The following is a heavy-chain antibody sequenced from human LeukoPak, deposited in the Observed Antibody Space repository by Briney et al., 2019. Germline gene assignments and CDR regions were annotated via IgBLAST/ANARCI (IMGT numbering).Heavy chain of an antibody. D-gene: IGHD2-15*01. CDR3: ATDRVVVVSGFRNYFDY. CDR2: IDHSGNA. V-gene: IGHV4-38-2*01. J-gene: IGHJ4*02. Sequence: PSETLSLTCAVSGYSITSGYHWDWIRQCPEKGLEWIAGIDHSGNAYYDPSLKSRVTISVDTSKNQFSLKMNSVTAADTAVYYCATDRVVVVSGFRNYFDYWGQGILVTVSS. CDR1: GYSITSGYH.